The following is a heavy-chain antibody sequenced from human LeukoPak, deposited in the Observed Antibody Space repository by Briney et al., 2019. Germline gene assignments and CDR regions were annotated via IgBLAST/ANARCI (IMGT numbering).Heavy chain of an antibody. V-gene: IGHV3-33*06. Sequence: PGRSLRLSCAASGFTFSNYGMHWVRQAPGKGLEWVAMIWYDGGNKFYADSVKGRFTISRDNSKNTQYLQMNSLRPEDTAIYYCAKDLSGSCYSPIDYWGQGTLVTVSS. CDR3: AKDLSGSCYSPIDY. CDR2: IWYDGGNK. CDR1: GFTFSNYG. J-gene: IGHJ4*02. D-gene: IGHD2-15*01.